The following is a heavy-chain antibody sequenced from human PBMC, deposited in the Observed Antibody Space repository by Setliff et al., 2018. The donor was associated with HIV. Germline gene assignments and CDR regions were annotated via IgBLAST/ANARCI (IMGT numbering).Heavy chain of an antibody. CDR2: ITDDNRDT. CDR1: GYMFGPYG. CDR3: ATHYESSGSFDY. J-gene: IGHJ4*02. D-gene: IGHD3-22*01. V-gene: IGHV1-18*01. Sequence: ASVKVSCKASGYMFGPYGFSWVRQVPGQRLEWMGWITDDNRDTHSARNFQGRVTMTTDTSTSTAYMELRSLKSDDTAVYYCATHYESSGSFDYWGQGTLVTVSS.